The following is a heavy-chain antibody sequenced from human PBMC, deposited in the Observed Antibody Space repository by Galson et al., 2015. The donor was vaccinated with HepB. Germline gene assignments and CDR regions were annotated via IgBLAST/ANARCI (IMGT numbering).Heavy chain of an antibody. J-gene: IGHJ4*02. V-gene: IGHV1-2*06. Sequence: SVKVSCKASGHIFTGYYMHWVRQAPGQGLEWMGRINPNSGGTNYAQKFQGRVTMTRDTSISTAYMELSRLRSDDTAVYYCARDSVWSSADFDYWGQGTLVTVSS. CDR2: INPNSGGT. D-gene: IGHD3-10*01. CDR3: ARDSVWSSADFDY. CDR1: GHIFTGYY.